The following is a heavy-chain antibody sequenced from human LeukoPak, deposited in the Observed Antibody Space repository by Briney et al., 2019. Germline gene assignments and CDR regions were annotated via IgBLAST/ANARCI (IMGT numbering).Heavy chain of an antibody. D-gene: IGHD3-16*02. CDR1: GGSISSYY. CDR2: IYYSGST. Sequence: SETLSLTCTVSGGSISSYYWSWIRQPPGKGLEWMGYIYYSGSTNYNPSLKSRVTISVDTSKNQFSLKLSSVTAADTAVYYCARHNFSLKVIPYYFDYWGQGTLVTVSS. J-gene: IGHJ4*02. CDR3: ARHNFSLKVIPYYFDY. V-gene: IGHV4-59*08.